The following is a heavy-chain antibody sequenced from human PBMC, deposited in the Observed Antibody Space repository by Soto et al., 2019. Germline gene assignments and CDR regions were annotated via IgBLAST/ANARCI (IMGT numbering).Heavy chain of an antibody. D-gene: IGHD6-19*01. J-gene: IGHJ6*02. CDR1: GFTFSSYA. CDR2: ISYDGSNK. CDR3: ARDGAVAGTGGYYYGMDV. V-gene: IGHV3-30-3*01. Sequence: GGSLRLSCAASGFTFSSYAMHWVRQAPGKGLEWVAVISYDGSNKYYADSVKGRFTISRDNSKNTLYLQMNSLRAEDTAVYYCARDGAVAGTGGYYYGMDVWGQGTTVTVSS.